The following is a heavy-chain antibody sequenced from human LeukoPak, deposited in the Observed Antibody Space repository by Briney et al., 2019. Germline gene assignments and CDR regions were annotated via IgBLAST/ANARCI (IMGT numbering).Heavy chain of an antibody. J-gene: IGHJ4*02. CDR3: ARSDYFDY. CDR2: ISSDGSST. V-gene: IGHV3-74*01. Sequence: GGSLRLSCADSGFTSSSYWMHWVRQAPGKGLVWVSRISSDGSSTSYADSVKGRFTISRDNAKNTVYLQVNSLRAEDTAVYYCARSDYFDYWGQGTLVTVSS. CDR1: GFTSSSYW.